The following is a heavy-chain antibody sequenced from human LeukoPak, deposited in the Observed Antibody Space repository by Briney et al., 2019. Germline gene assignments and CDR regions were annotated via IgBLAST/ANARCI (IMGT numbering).Heavy chain of an antibody. Sequence: SETLSLTCTVSGGSFTTQYWSWIRQPPGKGLEWIGYISYIGSTNYNPSLKSRVTISIDTSKNEVSLMLTSVTAADTAVYYCASDSISMNAFDAWGQGTMVTVS. D-gene: IGHD3-22*01. CDR2: ISYIGST. J-gene: IGHJ3*01. V-gene: IGHV4-59*11. CDR1: GGSFTTQY. CDR3: ASDSISMNAFDA.